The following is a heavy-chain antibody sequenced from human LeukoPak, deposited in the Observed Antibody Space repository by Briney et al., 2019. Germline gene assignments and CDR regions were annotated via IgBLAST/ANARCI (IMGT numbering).Heavy chain of an antibody. D-gene: IGHD3-10*01. J-gene: IGHJ3*02. Sequence: GGSLRLSCAASGFTFDDYAMHWVRQAPGKGLEWVSGISWNSGSIGYADSVKGRFTISRDNAKNSLYLQMNSLRAEDTALYYCAKGTMVRGVVGDAFDIWGQGTMVTVSS. CDR1: GFTFDDYA. CDR3: AKGTMVRGVVGDAFDI. V-gene: IGHV3-9*01. CDR2: ISWNSGSI.